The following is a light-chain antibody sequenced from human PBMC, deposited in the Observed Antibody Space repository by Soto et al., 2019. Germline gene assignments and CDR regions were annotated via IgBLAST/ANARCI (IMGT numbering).Light chain of an antibody. CDR1: HSVSNN. CDR2: CAS. J-gene: IGKJ5*01. CDR3: QQYNNWTTIT. Sequence: EIVMTQSPATLSVSPGERDTLSCSASHSVSNNLAWYQHKPGHAPRLLIYCASNRTTVIPARFIGSGSGTEFTLTISSLQSEDFEFYYCQQYNNWTTITFGQGTRLEIK. V-gene: IGKV3-15*01.